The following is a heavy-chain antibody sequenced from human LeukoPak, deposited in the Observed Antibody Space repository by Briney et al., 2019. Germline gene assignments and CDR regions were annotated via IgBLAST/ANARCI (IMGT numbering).Heavy chain of an antibody. V-gene: IGHV3-7*01. CDR2: INQDGSEK. D-gene: IGHD3-22*01. CDR1: GFTLITYW. J-gene: IGHJ4*02. Sequence: GGSLRLSCAASGFTLITYWMTWVRQAPGKGLEWVANINQDGSEKYYVGSVKGRFTISRDNARNSLYLQMNSLRAEDTAVYYCAREWDPDYYDSSGFMGYYFDYWGQGTLVTVSS. CDR3: AREWDPDYYDSSGFMGYYFDY.